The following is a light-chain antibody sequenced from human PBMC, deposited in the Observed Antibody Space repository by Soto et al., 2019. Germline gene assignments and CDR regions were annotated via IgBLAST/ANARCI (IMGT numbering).Light chain of an antibody. V-gene: IGKV1-39*01. J-gene: IGKJ1*01. CDR1: QSVSSY. Sequence: EIQMTQSPASLSVSLGERATISCRASQSVSSYLNWYQQKPGKPPKLLIYAASSVPSGVPARFSGSGSGTDFTITISSLQPEDFAAYYCQQDHNTPPGFGPGTKVEIK. CDR3: QQDHNTPPG. CDR2: AAS.